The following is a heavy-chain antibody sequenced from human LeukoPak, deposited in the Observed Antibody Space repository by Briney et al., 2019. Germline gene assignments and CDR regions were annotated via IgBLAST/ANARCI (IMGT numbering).Heavy chain of an antibody. J-gene: IGHJ4*02. CDR1: GFSFSSYA. Sequence: PGGSLRLSCEASGFSFSSYATSWVRQAPAKGLEWVSGISGSGGTTYYAGSVKGRFTISRDISKNTLYLQMSSLRAGDTAVYYCARDLYADFWSGSVFDYWGRGTLVTVSS. CDR2: ISGSGGTT. D-gene: IGHD3-3*01. CDR3: ARDLYADFWSGSVFDY. V-gene: IGHV3-23*01.